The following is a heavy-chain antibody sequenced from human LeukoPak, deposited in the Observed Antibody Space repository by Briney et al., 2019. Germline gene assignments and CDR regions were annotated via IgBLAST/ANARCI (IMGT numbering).Heavy chain of an antibody. CDR2: ISGSGGST. CDR1: GFTFSSYA. CDR3: AKDCGNSPGFGYMDV. J-gene: IGHJ6*03. V-gene: IGHV3-23*01. Sequence: GGSLRLSCAASGFTFSSYAMSWVRQAPGKGLEWVSAISGSGGSTYYADSVKGRFTISRDNSKNTLYLQMNSLRAEDTAVYYCAKDCGNSPGFGYMDVWGKGTTVTVSS. D-gene: IGHD4-23*01.